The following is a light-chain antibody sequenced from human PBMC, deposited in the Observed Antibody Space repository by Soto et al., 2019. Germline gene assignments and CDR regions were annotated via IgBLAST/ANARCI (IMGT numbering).Light chain of an antibody. J-gene: IGLJ7*01. Sequence: QSVLTQPPSASGTPGQRVTISCSGSSSNIGSNPVNWYQQLPGTAPKLLIYGDDHRSSGVPDRFSGSKSGTSASLAIDGLQSEDEADYYCASWDDSLGGDWVFGGGTQLTVL. CDR1: SSNIGSNP. CDR2: GDD. CDR3: ASWDDSLGGDWV. V-gene: IGLV1-44*01.